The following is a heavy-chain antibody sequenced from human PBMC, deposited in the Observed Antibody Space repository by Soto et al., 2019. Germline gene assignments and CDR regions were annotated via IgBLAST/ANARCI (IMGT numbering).Heavy chain of an antibody. J-gene: IGHJ4*02. CDR2: IIPILGIA. V-gene: IGHV1-69*02. CDR1: GGTFSSYT. Sequence: QVQLVQSGAEVKKPGSSVKVSCKASGGTFSSYTISWVRQAPGQGLEWMGRIIPILGIANYAKKFQGRVTIAADKTTITAYMELSSLRSDDTAVYYCARNLYSGYRGYFDYWGQGTLVTVSS. D-gene: IGHD5-12*01. CDR3: ARNLYSGYRGYFDY.